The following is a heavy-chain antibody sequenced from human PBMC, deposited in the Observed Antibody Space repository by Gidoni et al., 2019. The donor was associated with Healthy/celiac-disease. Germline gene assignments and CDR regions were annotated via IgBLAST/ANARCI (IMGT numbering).Heavy chain of an antibody. CDR2: IFSNDEK. D-gene: IGHD3-22*01. CDR1: GFSLSNARMG. V-gene: IGHV2-26*01. CDR3: ARIHRPTYYYDSSGYNYFDL. J-gene: IGHJ2*01. Sequence: QVTLKESGPVLVKPTETLTLTCTVSGFSLSNARMGVSWIRQPPGKALEWLAHIFSNDEKSYSTSLKSRLTISKDTSKSQVVLTMTNMDPVDTATYYCARIHRPTYYYDSSGYNYFDLWGRGTLVTVSS.